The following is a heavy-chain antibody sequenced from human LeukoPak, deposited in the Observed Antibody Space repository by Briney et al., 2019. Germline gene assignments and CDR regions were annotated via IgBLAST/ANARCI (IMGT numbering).Heavy chain of an antibody. V-gene: IGHV3-64*01. Sequence: GGSLRLSCAASGLTFSSYAMYWVRQAPGKGLEYVSGISANGGGTSYANSLKGRFTISRDNSKKTLYLQMGSLRAEDMAVYYCARVSSSGWYAFDIWGQGTMVTVSS. J-gene: IGHJ3*02. CDR2: ISANGGGT. D-gene: IGHD6-19*01. CDR3: ARVSSSGWYAFDI. CDR1: GLTFSSYA.